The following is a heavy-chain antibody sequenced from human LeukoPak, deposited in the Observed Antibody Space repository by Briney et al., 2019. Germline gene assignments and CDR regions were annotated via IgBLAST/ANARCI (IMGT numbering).Heavy chain of an antibody. Sequence: ASVKVSCKASGYMFNRYGMSWVRQGPGQGLEWMGWISGYNGDTKYAEKLQGRVTMTTDTSTSTAYMELGSLNSDDTAVYFCARDYFHGHCAGLSCFLLDYWGQGTLVTVPS. CDR1: GYMFNRYG. CDR3: ARDYFHGHCAGLSCFLLDY. V-gene: IGHV1-18*01. J-gene: IGHJ4*02. D-gene: IGHD2-8*02. CDR2: ISGYNGDT.